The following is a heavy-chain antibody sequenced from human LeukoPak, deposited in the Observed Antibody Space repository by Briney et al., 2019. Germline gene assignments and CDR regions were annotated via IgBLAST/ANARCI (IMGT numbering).Heavy chain of an antibody. CDR2: IKQDGSGK. CDR1: GFTFSSYW. J-gene: IGHJ4*02. Sequence: GGSLRLSCAASGFTFSSYWMSWVRQAPGKGLEWVANIKQDGSGKYYVDSVKGRFTISRDNAKNSLYLQMNSLRAEDTAVYYCAKDFRGSGSSPDYWGQGTLVTVSS. CDR3: AKDFRGSGSSPDY. V-gene: IGHV3-7*01. D-gene: IGHD1-26*01.